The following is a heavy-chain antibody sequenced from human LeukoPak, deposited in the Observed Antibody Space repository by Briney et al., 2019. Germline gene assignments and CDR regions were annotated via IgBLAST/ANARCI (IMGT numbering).Heavy chain of an antibody. J-gene: IGHJ4*02. D-gene: IGHD3-3*01. CDR3: AREFGFLERLSDY. V-gene: IGHV3-33*01. CDR2: IWYDGSNK. CDR1: GFTFSSYG. Sequence: GGSLRLSCAASGFTFSSYGMHWVRQAPGKGLEWVAVIWYDGSNKYYADSVKGRFTISRDNSKNTLYLQMNSLRAEDTAVYYCAREFGFLERLSDYWGQGTLVTVSS.